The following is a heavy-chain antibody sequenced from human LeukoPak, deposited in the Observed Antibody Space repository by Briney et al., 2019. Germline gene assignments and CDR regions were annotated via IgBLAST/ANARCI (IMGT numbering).Heavy chain of an antibody. CDR3: AREGLASMVRGIIPY. CDR2: IYYSGST. Sequence: SVTLSLTCIVSGGSISTSAYYWGWIRQPPGKGLEWIGYIYYSGSTNYNPSLKSRVTISADTSKNQFSLKLSSVTAADTAVYYCAREGLASMVRGIIPYWGQGTLVTVSS. CDR1: GGSISTSAYY. J-gene: IGHJ4*02. D-gene: IGHD3-10*01. V-gene: IGHV4-61*08.